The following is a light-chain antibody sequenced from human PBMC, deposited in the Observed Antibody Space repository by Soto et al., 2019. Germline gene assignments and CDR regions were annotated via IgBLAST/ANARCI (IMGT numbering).Light chain of an antibody. CDR1: QDIGTW. V-gene: IGKV1-5*01. J-gene: IGKJ5*01. Sequence: DIQMTQSPSTLSASVGDRVTITCPVSQDIGTWLAWYQQKPGKAPKLLIYAASSLQSGVPSRFSGSGSGTDFTLTISSLQPEDFAVYYCQQRSNWPPITFGQGTRLEIK. CDR3: QQRSNWPPIT. CDR2: AAS.